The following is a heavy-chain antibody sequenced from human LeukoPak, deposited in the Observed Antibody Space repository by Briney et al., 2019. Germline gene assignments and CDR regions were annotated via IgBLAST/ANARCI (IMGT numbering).Heavy chain of an antibody. V-gene: IGHV3-48*01. CDR1: GFTFSSYS. J-gene: IGHJ5*02. Sequence: AGGSLRLSCAASGFTFSSYSMNWVRQAPGKGLEWVSYISSSSSTIYYADSVKGRFTISRDNAKNSLYLQMNSLRSEDTAVYYCAAEHEKVDYRSTWFDPWGQGTLVTVSS. CDR2: ISSSSSTI. D-gene: IGHD3-10*01. CDR3: AAEHEKVDYRSTWFDP.